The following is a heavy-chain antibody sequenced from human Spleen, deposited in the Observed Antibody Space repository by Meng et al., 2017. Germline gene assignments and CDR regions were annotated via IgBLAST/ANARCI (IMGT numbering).Heavy chain of an antibody. Sequence: GESLKISCAASGFTFSDFDMIWVRQAPGKGLEWVSTISGSGTRTYYGDSVKGRFTISRDNAKNSVYLQMNSLRAEDTAVYYCAREEDDSTTYNFYGMDVWGQGTTVTVSS. J-gene: IGHJ6*02. CDR2: ISGSGTRT. V-gene: IGHV3-21*01. D-gene: IGHD2/OR15-2a*01. CDR3: AREEDDSTTYNFYGMDV. CDR1: GFTFSDFD.